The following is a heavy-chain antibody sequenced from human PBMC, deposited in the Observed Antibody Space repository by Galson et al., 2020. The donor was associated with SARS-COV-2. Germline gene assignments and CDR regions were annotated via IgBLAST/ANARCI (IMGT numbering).Heavy chain of an antibody. J-gene: IGHJ4*02. CDR2: VYTSGGT. CDR1: GGSLSNHY. CDR3: AREGGWDYYFDY. Sequence: ETSETLSLTCTVSGGSLSNHYWTWIRQSAGKGLEWIGRVYTSGGTNYNPSLKSRVIMSVDTSKNQFSLKLSSVTAADTAVYYCAREGGWDYYFDYWGQGTLVTVSS. D-gene: IGHD1-26*01. V-gene: IGHV4-4*07.